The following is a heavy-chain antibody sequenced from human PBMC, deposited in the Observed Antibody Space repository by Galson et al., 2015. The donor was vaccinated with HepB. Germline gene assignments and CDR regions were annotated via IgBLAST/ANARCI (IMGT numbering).Heavy chain of an antibody. D-gene: IGHD3-10*01. Sequence: SVKVSCKASGGIFSTYAINWVRQAPGQGLEWMGGIIPIIDKKNYAQKFQGRVTLTADASTGTAYMDLSSLTSNDTAVFYCERGSGFGIYYYYYYMDVWGKGTTVTVSS. J-gene: IGHJ6*03. CDR1: GGIFSTYA. V-gene: IGHV1-69*13. CDR2: IIPIIDKK. CDR3: ERGSGFGIYYYYYYMDV.